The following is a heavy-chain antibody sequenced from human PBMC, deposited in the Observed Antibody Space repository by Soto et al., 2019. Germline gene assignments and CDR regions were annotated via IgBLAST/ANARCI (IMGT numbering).Heavy chain of an antibody. CDR1: GFTFSSYG. D-gene: IGHD3-10*01. CDR2: IWYDGSNK. J-gene: IGHJ4*02. Sequence: GGSLRLSCAASGFTFSSYGMHWVRQAPGKGLEWVAVIWYDGSNKYYADSVKGRFTISRDNSKNTLYLQMNSLRAEDTAVYYCARDLGSVGLDGVYWGQGTLVTVSS. V-gene: IGHV3-33*01. CDR3: ARDLGSVGLDGVY.